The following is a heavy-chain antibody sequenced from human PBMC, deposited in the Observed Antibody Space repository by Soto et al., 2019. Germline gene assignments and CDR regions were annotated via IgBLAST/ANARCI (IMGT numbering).Heavy chain of an antibody. V-gene: IGHV3-48*01. D-gene: IGHD2-21*02. CDR3: ARDVRAPLVATAMPYYMDV. CDR2: ILSRSGVI. J-gene: IGHJ6*03. CDR1: GFTFGSYS. Sequence: EVQLVESGGGLVQPGGSLRLSCAASGFTFGSYSMNWVRQAPGKGLEWVSFILSRSGVIYYADSVKGRFTISRDNAKNSLYVQMNSLRAEDTAVYYCARDVRAPLVATAMPYYMDVWGKGTTVTVSS.